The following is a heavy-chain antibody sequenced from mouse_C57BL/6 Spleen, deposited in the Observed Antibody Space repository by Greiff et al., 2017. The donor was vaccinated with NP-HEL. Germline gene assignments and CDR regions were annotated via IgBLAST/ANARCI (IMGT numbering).Heavy chain of an antibody. CDR2: IDPNSGGT. Sequence: QVQLQQPGAELVKPGASVKLSCKASGYTFTNYWMHWVKQRPGRGLEWIGRIDPNSGGTKYNEKFKSKATLTVDKPSSTVYMHRCSLTSEDSAVYYCARGAVYDGYYWFAYWGQGTLGTVSA. J-gene: IGHJ3*01. V-gene: IGHV1-72*01. CDR3: ARGAVYDGYYWFAY. CDR1: GYTFTNYW. D-gene: IGHD2-3*01.